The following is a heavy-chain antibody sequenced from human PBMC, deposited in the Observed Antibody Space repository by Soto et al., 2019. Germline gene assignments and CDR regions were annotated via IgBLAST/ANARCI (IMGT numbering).Heavy chain of an antibody. V-gene: IGHV4-39*01. Sequence: QLQLQESGPGLVKPSETLSLTCTVSGGSISSSSYYWGCIRQPPGKGLEWIGSIYYSGSTYYNPSLNSRLTIPVHTSKNQFSLNPSSVTAADTAVYDCARLTTATFAYFDYWVQGTLVTVCS. J-gene: IGHJ4*02. CDR1: GGSISSSSYY. CDR2: IYYSGST. D-gene: IGHD4-4*01. CDR3: ARLTTATFAYFDY.